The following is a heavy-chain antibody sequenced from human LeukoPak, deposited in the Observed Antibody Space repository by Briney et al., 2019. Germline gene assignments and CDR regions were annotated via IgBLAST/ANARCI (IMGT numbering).Heavy chain of an antibody. CDR2: INPNSGGT. D-gene: IGHD3-10*01. V-gene: IGHV1-2*04. J-gene: IGHJ4*02. CDR3: ATDYYGSGSYYC. Sequence: ASVKVSCKASGYTFTGYYMHWVRQAPGQGLEWMGWINPNSGGTNYAQKFQGWVTMTRDTSISTAYMELSRLRSEDTAVYYCATDYYGSGSYYCWGQGTLVTVSS. CDR1: GYTFTGYY.